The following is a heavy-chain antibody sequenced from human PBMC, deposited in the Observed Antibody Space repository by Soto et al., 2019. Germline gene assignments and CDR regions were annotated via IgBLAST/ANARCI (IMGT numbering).Heavy chain of an antibody. CDR3: ARGGDIVVVVAKDYFDY. V-gene: IGHV3-33*01. D-gene: IGHD2-15*01. CDR2: IWYDGSNK. J-gene: IGHJ4*02. CDR1: GFTFSSYG. Sequence: QVQLVESGGGVVQPGRSLRLSCAASGFTFSSYGMHWVRQAPGKGLEWVAVIWYDGSNKYYADSVKGRFTISRDNSKNTLYLQMNSLRAEDTAVYYCARGGDIVVVVAKDYFDYWGQGTLVTVSS.